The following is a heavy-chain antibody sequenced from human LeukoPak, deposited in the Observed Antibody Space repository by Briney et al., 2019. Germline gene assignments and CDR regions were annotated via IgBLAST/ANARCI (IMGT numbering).Heavy chain of an antibody. D-gene: IGHD3-22*01. CDR2: IQYDGSNK. J-gene: IGHJ6*03. V-gene: IGHV3-30*02. Sequence: GGSLRLSCAASGFSFSSNGMHWVRQAPGKGLEWVAFIQYDGSNKYYTDSVKGRFTISRDNSKNTLYLQMNSLRAEDTAVYYCAKDYSSGYSYYYYMDVWGKGTTVTVSS. CDR3: AKDYSSGYSYYYYMDV. CDR1: GFSFSSNG.